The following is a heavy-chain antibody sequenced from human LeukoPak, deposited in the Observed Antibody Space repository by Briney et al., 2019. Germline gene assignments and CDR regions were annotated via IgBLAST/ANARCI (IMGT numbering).Heavy chain of an antibody. V-gene: IGHV1-2*02. CDR3: ARDGSGYYYYYMDV. J-gene: IGHJ6*03. CDR1: GYTFTGYY. CDR2: INPNSGNT. D-gene: IGHD3-10*01. Sequence: GASVKVSRKASGYTFTGYYMHWVRQAPGQGLEWMGWINPNSGNTNYAQKFQGRVTMTRDTSISTAYMELSRLRSDDTAVYYCARDGSGYYYYYMDVWGKGTTVTISS.